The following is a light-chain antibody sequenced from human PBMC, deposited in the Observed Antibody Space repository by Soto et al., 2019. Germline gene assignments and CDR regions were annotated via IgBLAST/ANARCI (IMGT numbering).Light chain of an antibody. V-gene: IGKV3-11*01. CDR1: QSVSNY. CDR3: QQRYNWPPLT. Sequence: IVLTQSPATLSLSPGERATLSCRASQSVSNYIVWYQQNPGQAPRLLIYDASIRATGIPARFSGSGSGTDFALTISSLEPEDSAVYYCQQRYNWPPLTFGGGTTVEIK. J-gene: IGKJ4*01. CDR2: DAS.